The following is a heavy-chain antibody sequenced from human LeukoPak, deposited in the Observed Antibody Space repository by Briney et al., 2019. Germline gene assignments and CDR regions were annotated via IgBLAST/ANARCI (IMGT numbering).Heavy chain of an antibody. CDR2: IYYSGST. CDR3: AKDIAGGLSAFDY. V-gene: IGHV4-59*01. D-gene: IGHD1-14*01. CDR1: GGSISSYY. J-gene: IGHJ4*02. Sequence: SETLSLTCTVSGGSISSYYWSWIRQPPGKGLEWIGYIYYSGSTNYKPSLKSRVTISVDTSKNQFSLKLNSVTAADTAVYYCAKDIAGGLSAFDYWGQGTLVTVSS.